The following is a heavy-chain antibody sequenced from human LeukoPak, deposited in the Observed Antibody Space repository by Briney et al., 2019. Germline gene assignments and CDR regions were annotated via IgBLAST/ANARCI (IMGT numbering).Heavy chain of an antibody. V-gene: IGHV4-39*01. Sequence: PSETLSLTCTVSGGSISSSSYYWGWIRQPPGKGLEWIGSIYYRGSTYYNPSLKSRVTISVDTSKNQFSLKLSSVTAADTAVYYCARRVSYSSGWALGFDPWGQGTLVTVSS. CDR1: GGSISSSSYY. J-gene: IGHJ5*02. CDR2: IYYRGST. D-gene: IGHD6-19*01. CDR3: ARRVSYSSGWALGFDP.